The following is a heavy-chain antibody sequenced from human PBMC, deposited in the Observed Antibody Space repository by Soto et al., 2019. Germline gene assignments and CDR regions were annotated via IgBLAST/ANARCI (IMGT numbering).Heavy chain of an antibody. CDR2: IKSKTDGGTT. CDR3: TTDTYYDILTGYAGLFDY. V-gene: IGHV3-15*01. J-gene: IGHJ4*02. Sequence: GGSLRLSCAASGFTFSNAWMSWVRQAPGKGLEWVGRIKSKTDGGTTDYAAPVKGRFTISRDDSKNTLYLQMNSLKTEDTAVYYCTTDTYYDILTGYAGLFDYWGQGTLVTVSS. CDR1: GFTFSNAW. D-gene: IGHD3-9*01.